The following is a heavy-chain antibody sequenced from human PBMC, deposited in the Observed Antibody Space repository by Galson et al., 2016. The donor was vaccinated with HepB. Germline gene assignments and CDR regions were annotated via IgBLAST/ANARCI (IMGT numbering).Heavy chain of an antibody. CDR3: ARAVLRNGSGWGRALDI. Sequence: SLRLSCAASGFTFNSYNMSWVRRTPGKGLEWISYITTTGGTIYYADSVKGRFTISRDNAKNSLYLQLNSLRVEDTAMYYCARAVLRNGSGWGRALDIWGQGTMVTVSS. CDR1: GFTFNSYN. D-gene: IGHD6-19*01. CDR2: ITTTGGTI. J-gene: IGHJ3*02. V-gene: IGHV3-48*04.